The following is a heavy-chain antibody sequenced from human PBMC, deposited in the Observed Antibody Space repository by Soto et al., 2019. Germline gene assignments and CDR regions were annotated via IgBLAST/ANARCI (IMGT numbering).Heavy chain of an antibody. D-gene: IGHD3-10*01. CDR1: GGSTSSGDYY. J-gene: IGHJ5*02. V-gene: IGHV4-30-4*01. CDR2: IYYSGST. Sequence: PSETLSLTCTVSGGSTSSGDYYWSWIRQPPGKGLEWIGYIYYSGSTYYNPSLKSRVTISVDTSKNQFSLKLSSVTAADTAVYYCARDIPVYYYCSGNYYNPHWFDPRGQGTLVTVSS. CDR3: ARDIPVYYYCSGNYYNPHWFDP.